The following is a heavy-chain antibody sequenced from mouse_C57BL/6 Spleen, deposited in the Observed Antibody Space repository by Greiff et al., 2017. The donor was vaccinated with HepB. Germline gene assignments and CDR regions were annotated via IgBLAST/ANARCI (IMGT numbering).Heavy chain of an antibody. Sequence: EVQLQQSGPELVKPGASVKISCKASGYTFTDYYMNWVKQSHGKSLEWIGDINPNNGGTSYNQKFKGKATLTVDKSSSTAYMELRSLTSEDSAVYYCARSGGYDETGTPLFAYWGQGTLVTVSA. J-gene: IGHJ3*01. CDR3: ARSGGYDETGTPLFAY. D-gene: IGHD2-2*01. CDR2: INPNNGGT. V-gene: IGHV1-26*01. CDR1: GYTFTDYY.